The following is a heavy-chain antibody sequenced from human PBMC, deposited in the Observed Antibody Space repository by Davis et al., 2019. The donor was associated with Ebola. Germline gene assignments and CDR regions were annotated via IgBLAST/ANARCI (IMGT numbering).Heavy chain of an antibody. CDR1: GYTFTNYY. J-gene: IGHJ4*02. V-gene: IGHV1-2*04. D-gene: IGHD2-15*01. CDR3: ARGGRDIVVAVSLTGFDY. Sequence: AASVKVSCKASGYTFTNYYIHWVRQAPGQGLEWMGWINPGSGGTNYAQKFQDWVTMTRDTSIGTAYMELSRLRSDDTAVYYCARGGRDIVVAVSLTGFDYWGQGTLVTVYS. CDR2: INPGSGGT.